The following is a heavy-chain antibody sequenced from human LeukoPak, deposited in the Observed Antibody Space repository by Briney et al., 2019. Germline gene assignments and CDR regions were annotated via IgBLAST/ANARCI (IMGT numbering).Heavy chain of an antibody. Sequence: SETLSLTCTASGGSISSSSSNRGWIRQPPGKGLEWIGSIYYSGSTYYNPSLKSRVGISVDTSKNQFSLKLSTVTAADTAVYYCARHGGSVVIVPFDYWGQGTLVTVSS. D-gene: IGHD3-16*01. V-gene: IGHV4-39*01. J-gene: IGHJ4*02. CDR2: IYYSGST. CDR3: ARHGGSVVIVPFDY. CDR1: GGSISSSSSN.